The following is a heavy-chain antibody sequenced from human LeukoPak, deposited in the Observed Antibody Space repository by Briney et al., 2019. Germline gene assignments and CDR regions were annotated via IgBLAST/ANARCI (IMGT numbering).Heavy chain of an antibody. CDR1: GGSFSGYY. Sequence: SETLSLTCAVYGGSFSGYYWSWIRQPPGKGLEWIGEINHSGSTNYNPSLKSRVTISVDTSKNQFSLKLSSVTAADTAVYYCARVLGTLYYYYGMDVWGQGTTVTVSS. CDR2: INHSGST. D-gene: IGHD7-27*01. J-gene: IGHJ6*02. CDR3: ARVLGTLYYYYGMDV. V-gene: IGHV4-34*01.